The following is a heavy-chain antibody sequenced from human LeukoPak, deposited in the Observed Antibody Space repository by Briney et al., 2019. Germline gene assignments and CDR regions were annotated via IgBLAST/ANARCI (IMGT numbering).Heavy chain of an antibody. Sequence: ASETLSLTCTVSGGSISSSSYYWGWIRQPPGKGLEWIGSIYYSGSTYYNPSLKSRVTISVDTSKNQFSLKLSSVTAADTAVYYCARSTYCSGGSCSHNWFDPWGQGTLVIVSS. CDR3: ARSTYCSGGSCSHNWFDP. CDR2: IYYSGST. CDR1: GGSISSSSYY. J-gene: IGHJ5*02. D-gene: IGHD2-15*01. V-gene: IGHV4-39*07.